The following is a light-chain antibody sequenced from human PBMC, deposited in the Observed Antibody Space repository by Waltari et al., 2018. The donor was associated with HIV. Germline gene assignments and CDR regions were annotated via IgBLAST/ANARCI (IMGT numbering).Light chain of an antibody. CDR3: CSYAGSSIP. CDR1: SSDVGSYNL. Sequence: QSALTQPASVSGSFGQSITISCTGTSSDVGSYNLVSWYQHHPGKAPKLIIYEVNKRPSGVSNRFSGSKPGNTASRTVSGLQAEDEADYYCCSYAGSSIPFGGGTKLTVL. V-gene: IGLV2-23*02. J-gene: IGLJ2*01. CDR2: EVN.